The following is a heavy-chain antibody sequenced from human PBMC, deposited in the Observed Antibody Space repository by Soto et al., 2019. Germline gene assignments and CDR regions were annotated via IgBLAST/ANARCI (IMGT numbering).Heavy chain of an antibody. CDR3: ARDGWSGGGDY. CDR2: IYYSGST. D-gene: IGHD1-1*01. Sequence: PSETLSLTCTVSGGSISSYYWSWIRQSPGKGLEWIGYIYYSGSTNYNPSLKSRVTMTTDTSTSTAYMELRSLRSDDTAVYYCARDGWSGGGDYWGQGTLVTVSS. V-gene: IGHV4-59*01. J-gene: IGHJ4*02. CDR1: GGSISSYY.